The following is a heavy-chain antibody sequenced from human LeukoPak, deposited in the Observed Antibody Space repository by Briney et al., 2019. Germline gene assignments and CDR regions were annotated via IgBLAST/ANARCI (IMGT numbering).Heavy chain of an antibody. CDR3: AREFRSGYNSRWFDY. CDR1: GFIFDDYG. V-gene: IGHV3-20*04. Sequence: GGSLRLSCAASGFIFDDYGMSWVHQAPAKGLEWGSGINWNGSITGYADSVKGRFTISRDNAKNSLYLQMNSLRVEDTAVYYCAREFRSGYNSRWFDYWGQGTLVTVSS. J-gene: IGHJ5*01. CDR2: INWNGSIT. D-gene: IGHD6-19*01.